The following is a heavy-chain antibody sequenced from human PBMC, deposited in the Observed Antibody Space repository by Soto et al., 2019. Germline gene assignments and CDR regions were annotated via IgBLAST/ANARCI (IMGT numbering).Heavy chain of an antibody. CDR2: VSGSGDTK. CDR3: AKDTFPGYCSGGNWFSVGGADS. Sequence: GGSLRLSCAASGFAFNTYAMSWVRQAPGKGLQWVSGVSGSGDTKYYAESVKGRFTISRDNSKNTLYLQMNSLRADDTAVYYCAKDTFPGYCSGGNWFSVGGADSWGQSALVTVSS. D-gene: IGHD2-15*01. V-gene: IGHV3-23*01. CDR1: GFAFNTYA. J-gene: IGHJ4*02.